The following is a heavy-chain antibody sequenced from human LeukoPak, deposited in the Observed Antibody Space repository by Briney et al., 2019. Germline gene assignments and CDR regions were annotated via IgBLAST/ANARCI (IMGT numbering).Heavy chain of an antibody. CDR3: ARRFRGVVIFSRAQGSFDL. D-gene: IGHD3-10*01. Sequence: TSETLSLTCTVSGGSISGNYWNWIRQPPGRRLEWIGYINDRGSTNYNPSLKSPVTISVDTSKNQFSLQLTSVTAADTAVYYCARRFRGVVIFSRAQGSFDLWGQGTLVTVSS. J-gene: IGHJ3*01. V-gene: IGHV4-59*01. CDR1: GGSISGNY. CDR2: INDRGST.